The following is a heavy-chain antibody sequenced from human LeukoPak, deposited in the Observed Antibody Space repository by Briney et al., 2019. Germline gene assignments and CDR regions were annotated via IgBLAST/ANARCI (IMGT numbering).Heavy chain of an antibody. J-gene: IGHJ3*02. D-gene: IGHD7-27*01. Sequence: PSETLSLTCTVSGGSISSGSYYWSWIRRPAGKGLEWIGRIYSSGSTNYNPSLKSRVTISVDTSKNQFSLKLSSVTAADTAVYYCARDVSWGWEAFDIWGQGTMVTVSS. CDR2: IYSSGST. CDR3: ARDVSWGWEAFDI. V-gene: IGHV4-61*02. CDR1: GGSISSGSYY.